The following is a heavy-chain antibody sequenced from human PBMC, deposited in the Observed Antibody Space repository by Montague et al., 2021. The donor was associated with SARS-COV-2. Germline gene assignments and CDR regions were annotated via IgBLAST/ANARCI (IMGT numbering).Heavy chain of an antibody. V-gene: IGHV2-70*01. CDR1: GFSLSTSGMC. J-gene: IGHJ4*02. CDR2: XDWDDDK. CDR3: ARMRWELLGGVHYFDY. Sequence: PALVKPTQTLTLTCTFSGFSLSTSGMCVSWIRQPPGKALECLALXDWDDDKYYSTSLKTRLTISKDTSKNQVVLTMTNMDPVDTATYYCARMRWELLGGVHYFDYWGQGTLVTVSS. D-gene: IGHD1-26*01.